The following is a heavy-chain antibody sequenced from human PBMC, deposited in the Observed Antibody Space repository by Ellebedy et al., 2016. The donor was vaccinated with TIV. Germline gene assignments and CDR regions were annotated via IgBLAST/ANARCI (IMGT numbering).Heavy chain of an antibody. Sequence: PGGSLRLSCAASGFTFSSYWMDWVRQAPGKGLEWVANIKKDGSEKYYVDSVKARFTISRDNAKNSLYLQMKSLRAEATAVYYCARDRIMYGMDVWGQGTTVTVSS. CDR2: IKKDGSEK. CDR1: GFTFSSYW. CDR3: ARDRIMYGMDV. D-gene: IGHD2-15*01. V-gene: IGHV3-7*03. J-gene: IGHJ6*02.